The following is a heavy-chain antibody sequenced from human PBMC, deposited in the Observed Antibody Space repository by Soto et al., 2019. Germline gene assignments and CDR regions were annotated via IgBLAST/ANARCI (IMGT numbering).Heavy chain of an antibody. CDR2: IDWDDDK. J-gene: IGHJ6*02. CDR1: GFSLSTSGMR. Sequence: SGPTLVNPTQTLTLTCTFSGFSLSTSGMRVSWIRQPPGKALEWLARIDWDDDKFYSTSLKTRLTISKDTSKNQVVLTMTNMDPVDTATYYCAREGYSYGPGGMDVWGQGTTVTVYS. CDR3: AREGYSYGPGGMDV. D-gene: IGHD5-18*01. V-gene: IGHV2-70*04.